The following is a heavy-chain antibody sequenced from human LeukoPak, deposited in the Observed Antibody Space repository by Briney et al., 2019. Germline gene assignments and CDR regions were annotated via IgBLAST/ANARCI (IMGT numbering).Heavy chain of an antibody. Sequence: ASVKVSCKASGYTFTSNYIHWVRQAPGQGLEWMGMIYPRDGSTSYAQKFQGRVTVTRDTSTSTVYMELSSLRSEDTAVYYCARDACSSTICSAGGNWFDPWGQGTLVTVPS. V-gene: IGHV1-46*01. CDR3: ARDACSSTICSAGGNWFDP. CDR2: IYPRDGST. J-gene: IGHJ5*02. D-gene: IGHD2-2*01. CDR1: GYTFTSNY.